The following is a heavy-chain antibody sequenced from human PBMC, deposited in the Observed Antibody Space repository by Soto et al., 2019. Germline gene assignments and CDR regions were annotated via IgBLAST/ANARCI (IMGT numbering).Heavy chain of an antibody. D-gene: IGHD1-1*01. Sequence: KGLEWVAVISYDGSNKYYVDSVKGRFTISRDNSQHSLFLQMNSLRAEDTAVYYCAKDRNGSPFTKYYSGMDVWGQGTTVSVSS. V-gene: IGHV3-30*18. CDR3: AKDRNGSPFTKYYSGMDV. CDR2: ISYDGSNK. J-gene: IGHJ6*01.